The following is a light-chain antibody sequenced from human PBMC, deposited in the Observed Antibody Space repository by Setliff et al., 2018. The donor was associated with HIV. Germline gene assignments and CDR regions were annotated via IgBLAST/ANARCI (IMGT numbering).Light chain of an antibody. Sequence: QSVLTQPASVSGSPGQSITISCTGTSSDVGTYNYVSWYQQHPGKAPKLMISEVSSRPSGVSNRFSGSKSGNTASLTISGLQAEDEADYYCSSYTSSSTYVFGTGTKV. V-gene: IGLV2-14*01. CDR3: SSYTSSSTYV. CDR2: EVS. J-gene: IGLJ1*01. CDR1: SSDVGTYNY.